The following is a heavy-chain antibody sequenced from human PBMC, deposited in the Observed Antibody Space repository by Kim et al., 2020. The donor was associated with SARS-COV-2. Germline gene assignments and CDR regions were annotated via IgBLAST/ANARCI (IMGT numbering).Heavy chain of an antibody. D-gene: IGHD3-10*01. CDR2: VNHSGST. CDR3: ARGPRFGELFRYYGMDV. Sequence: SETLSLTCAVYGGSLSGYYWSWIRQPPGKGLEWIGEVNHSGSTTHNPSLKSRVTISVDTSKNQFSLNLSSVTAADTAVYYCARGPRFGELFRYYGMDVWGQGTTVTVSS. V-gene: IGHV4-34*01. J-gene: IGHJ6*02. CDR1: GGSLSGYY.